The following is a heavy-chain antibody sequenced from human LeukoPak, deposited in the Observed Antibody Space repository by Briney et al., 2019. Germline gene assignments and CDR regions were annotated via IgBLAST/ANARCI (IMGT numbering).Heavy chain of an antibody. CDR2: ISWNSGSI. CDR3: SNTSPFDY. D-gene: IGHD2/OR15-2a*01. J-gene: IGHJ4*02. CDR1: GFTFDDYA. V-gene: IGHV3-9*01. Sequence: HAGGSLRLSCAASGFTFDDYAMHWVRQAPGKGLEWVSGISWNSGSIGYADSVKGRFTISRDNAKNSLYLQMNSLRAEDTAVYYCSNTSPFDYWGQGTLVTVSS.